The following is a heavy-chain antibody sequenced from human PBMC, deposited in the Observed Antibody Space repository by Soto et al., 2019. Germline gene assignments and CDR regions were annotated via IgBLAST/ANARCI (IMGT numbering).Heavy chain of an antibody. CDR2: ISAYNGNT. CDR1: GYTFTSYG. V-gene: IGHV1-18*01. D-gene: IGHD3-16*01. Sequence: QVQLVQSGAEVKKPGASVKVSCKASGYTFTSYGISWVRQAPGQGLEWMGWISAYNGNTNYAQKLQGRVTMTTDTYTSTAYMELRSLRSDDTAVYYCARDPSYVPNGGWFDPWGQGTLVTVSS. J-gene: IGHJ5*02. CDR3: ARDPSYVPNGGWFDP.